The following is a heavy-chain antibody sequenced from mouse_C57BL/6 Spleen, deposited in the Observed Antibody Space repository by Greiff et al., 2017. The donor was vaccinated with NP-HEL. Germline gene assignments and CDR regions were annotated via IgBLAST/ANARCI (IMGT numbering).Heavy chain of an antibody. CDR3: AGSYGNPYYFDY. Sequence: VQLQQSGAELARPGASVKLSCKASGYTFTSYGISWVKQRPGQGLEWIGEIYPRSGNTYYNEKFKGKATLTADKSSSTAYMELRSLTSEDSAVYFCAGSYGNPYYFDYWGQGTTLTVSS. J-gene: IGHJ2*01. V-gene: IGHV1-81*01. CDR2: IYPRSGNT. D-gene: IGHD2-1*01. CDR1: GYTFTSYG.